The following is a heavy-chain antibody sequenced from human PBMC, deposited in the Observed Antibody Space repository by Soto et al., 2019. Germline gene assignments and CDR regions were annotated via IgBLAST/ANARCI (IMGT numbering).Heavy chain of an antibody. V-gene: IGHV1-69*18. D-gene: IGHD5-18*01. J-gene: IGHJ6*02. Sequence: QVQLVQSGTEVKKPGASVKVSCKASGGTFSRSGFHWVRQAPGQGLEWMGMLVPSVDTTNYAQKFQARVTISADQCTSTVYMELRSLRSEDTAVYYCARCPQPPDTADPYAVDVWGQGTRVIVSS. CDR3: ARCPQPPDTADPYAVDV. CDR2: LVPSVDTT. CDR1: GGTFSRSG.